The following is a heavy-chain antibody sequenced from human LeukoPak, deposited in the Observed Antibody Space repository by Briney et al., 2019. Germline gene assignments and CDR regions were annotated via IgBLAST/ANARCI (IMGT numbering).Heavy chain of an antibody. CDR1: GFTFSSYA. Sequence: GGSLRLSCAASGFTFSSYAMSWVRQAPGKGLEWVSAISGSGGSTYYADSVKGRFTISRDNSKNTLYLQMNSLRAEDTAVYYCARDYGDHVWYLWFDPWGQGTLVTVSS. V-gene: IGHV3-23*01. D-gene: IGHD4-17*01. J-gene: IGHJ5*02. CDR2: ISGSGGST. CDR3: ARDYGDHVWYLWFDP.